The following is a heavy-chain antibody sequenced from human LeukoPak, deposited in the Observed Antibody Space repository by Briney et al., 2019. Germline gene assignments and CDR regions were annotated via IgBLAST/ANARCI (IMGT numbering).Heavy chain of an antibody. CDR2: IIPIFGTA. J-gene: IGHJ4*02. D-gene: IGHD6-6*01. Sequence: ASVKVSCKASGGTFSSYAISWVRQAPGQGLEWMGGIIPIFGTANYAQKFQGRVTITADESTSTAYMELSSLRSEDTAVYYCASGYQPPYSSSPYFDYWGQGTLVTVSS. CDR1: GGTFSSYA. CDR3: ASGYQPPYSSSPYFDY. V-gene: IGHV1-69*13.